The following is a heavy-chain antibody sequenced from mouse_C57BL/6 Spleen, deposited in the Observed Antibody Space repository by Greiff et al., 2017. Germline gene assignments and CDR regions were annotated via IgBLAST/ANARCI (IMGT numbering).Heavy chain of an antibody. J-gene: IGHJ3*01. CDR2: IDPSDSYT. D-gene: IGHD3-3*01. V-gene: IGHV1-59*01. CDR3: ARGEVGQAWFAY. CDR1: GYTFTSYW. Sequence: VQLQQPGAELVRPGTSVQLSCKASGYTFTSYWLHWVKQRPGQGLEWIGVIDPSDSYTNYNQTFTGKATLTVDTSSSTAYMQLSSLTSEDSAVYYCARGEVGQAWFAYGGKGALVTVSA.